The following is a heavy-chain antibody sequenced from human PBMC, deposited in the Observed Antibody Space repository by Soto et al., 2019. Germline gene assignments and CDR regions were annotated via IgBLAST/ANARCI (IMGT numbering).Heavy chain of an antibody. CDR2: ISHDGSDK. V-gene: IGHV3-30*18. Sequence: QVQLVESGGGMVRPGRSLRLTCAASGFTFRNYGMHWVRQAPGKGLEWVAVISHDGSDKYYADSMKGRLIISRDNSENTLFLNMNSLKPEDTAVYYCAKENQHLVHDYWGQGTLVTVSS. CDR1: GFTFRNYG. D-gene: IGHD6-13*01. J-gene: IGHJ4*02. CDR3: AKENQHLVHDY.